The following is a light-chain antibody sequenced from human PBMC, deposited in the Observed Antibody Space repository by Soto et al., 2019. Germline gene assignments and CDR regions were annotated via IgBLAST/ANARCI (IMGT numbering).Light chain of an antibody. CDR3: SSYTSSRNV. V-gene: IGLV2-14*01. J-gene: IGLJ1*01. CDR1: SSDVGGYNY. CDR2: DVS. Sequence: QSALTQHASVSGSPGQSITISCTGTSSDVGGYNYVSWYQQHPGKAPKLMIYDVSNRPSGVSNRFSGSKSGNTASLTISGLQAEDEADYYCSSYTSSRNVFGTGTKVTVL.